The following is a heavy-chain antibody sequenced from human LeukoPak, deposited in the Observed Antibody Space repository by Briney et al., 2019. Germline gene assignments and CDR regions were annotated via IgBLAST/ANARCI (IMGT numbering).Heavy chain of an antibody. CDR3: AKDRGMVGASVRAFDY. Sequence: PGGSLRLSCAASGFPFSNHAMSWVRQPPGKGLEWVSAISNGNTYYADSVRGRFTISRDDSKNMVYLQMNSLRGEDTASYYCAKDRGMVGASVRAFDYWGQGTLVTVSS. CDR2: ISNGNT. J-gene: IGHJ4*02. CDR1: GFPFSNHA. V-gene: IGHV3-23*01. D-gene: IGHD1-26*01.